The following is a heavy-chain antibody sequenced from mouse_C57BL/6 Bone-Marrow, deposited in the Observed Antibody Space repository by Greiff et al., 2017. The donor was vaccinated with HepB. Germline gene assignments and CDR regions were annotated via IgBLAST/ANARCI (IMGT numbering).Heavy chain of an antibody. J-gene: IGHJ4*01. Sequence: QVQLKQSGAELVKPGASVKLSCKASGYTFTSYWMHWVKQRPGQGLEWIGMIHPNSGSTNYNEKFKRKATLTVDKSSSTAYMQLSSLTSEDSAVYYCAREGGWFLYYYAMDYWGQGTSVTVSS. V-gene: IGHV1-64*01. CDR2: IHPNSGST. CDR3: AREGGWFLYYYAMDY. CDR1: GYTFTSYW. D-gene: IGHD2-3*01.